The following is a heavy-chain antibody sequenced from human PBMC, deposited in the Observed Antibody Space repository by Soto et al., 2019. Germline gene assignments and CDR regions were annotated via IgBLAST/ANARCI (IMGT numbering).Heavy chain of an antibody. V-gene: IGHV4-61*01. J-gene: IGHJ6*02. CDR1: GGSVSSGSYY. CDR3: ARADCSSTSCSWRDYYGVDV. CDR2: IYYSGST. Sequence: PSETLSLTCTVSGGSVSSGSYYWSWIRQPPGKGLEWIGYIYYSGSTNYNPSLKSRVTISVDTSKNQFSLKLSSVTAADTAVYYCARADCSSTSCSWRDYYGVDVWGQGTTVTVSS. D-gene: IGHD2-2*01.